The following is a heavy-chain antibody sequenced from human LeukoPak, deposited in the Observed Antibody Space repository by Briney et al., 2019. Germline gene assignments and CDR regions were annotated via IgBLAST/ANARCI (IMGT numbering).Heavy chain of an antibody. CDR3: ARDGAYGSGRSYNDY. CDR1: GFTFSSYS. CDR2: ISSSSSYI. D-gene: IGHD3-10*01. Sequence: GGSLRLSCAASGFTFSSYSMNWVRQAPGKGLEWVSSISSSSSYIYYADSVKGRFTISRDNAKNSLYLQMNSLRAEDTAVYYCARDGAYGSGRSYNDYRGQGTLVTVSS. J-gene: IGHJ4*02. V-gene: IGHV3-21*01.